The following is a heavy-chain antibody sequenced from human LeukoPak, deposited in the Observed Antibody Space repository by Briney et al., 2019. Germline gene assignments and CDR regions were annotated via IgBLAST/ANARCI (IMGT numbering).Heavy chain of an antibody. CDR2: IKQDGSEK. CDR1: GFTFSSYW. D-gene: IGHD2-21*02. CDR3: ARAATYCGGDCYPYYFDY. Sequence: PGGSLRLSCAASGFTFSSYWMSWVRQAPGKGLEWVANIKQDGSEKYYVDSVKGRSTISRDNAKNSLYLQMNSLRAEDTAVYYCARAATYCGGDCYPYYFDYWGQGTLVTVSS. J-gene: IGHJ4*02. V-gene: IGHV3-7*01.